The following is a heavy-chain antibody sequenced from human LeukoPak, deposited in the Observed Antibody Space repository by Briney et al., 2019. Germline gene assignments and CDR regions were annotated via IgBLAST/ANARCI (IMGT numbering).Heavy chain of an antibody. CDR1: GFTLSNYG. D-gene: IGHD3-10*01. Sequence: GGSLRLSCAASGFTLSNYGMHWVRQAPAKELEWVAVIWYDGTNKYYGDSVKGRFTISRDTSKNTLYLQMNSLRAEDTAVYYCARSLEKDYHGSGTYYMNNWFDPWGQGTLVTVSS. CDR3: ARSLEKDYHGSGTYYMNNWFDP. CDR2: IWYDGTNK. V-gene: IGHV3-33*01. J-gene: IGHJ5*02.